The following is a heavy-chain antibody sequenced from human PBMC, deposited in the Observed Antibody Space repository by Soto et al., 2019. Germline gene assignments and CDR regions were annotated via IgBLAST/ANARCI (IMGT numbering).Heavy chain of an antibody. J-gene: IGHJ4*02. V-gene: IGHV3-23*01. CDR2: ISGSGGST. D-gene: IGHD3-10*01. CDR1: ELCICRWS. Sequence: GVPRTLDRVAWELCICRWSMNWFRQAPGKGLEWVSAISGSGGSTYYADSVKGRFTISRDNSKNTLYLQMNSLRAEDTAVYYCAKGVYGSGSYYIDYWGQGTLVTVSS. CDR3: AKGVYGSGSYYIDY.